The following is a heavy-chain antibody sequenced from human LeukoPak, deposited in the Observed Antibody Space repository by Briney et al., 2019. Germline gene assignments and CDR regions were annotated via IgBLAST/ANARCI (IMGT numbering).Heavy chain of an antibody. CDR1: GFTFSDYY. Sequence: GGSLRLSCAASGFTFSDYYMSWIRQAPGKGPEWISYISTSGTTTYHADSVKGRFTISRDDAKNSLYLQMNSLRADDTALYYCARVRGSYSVDYWGQGTLVTVSS. CDR3: ARVRGSYSVDY. D-gene: IGHD3-10*01. J-gene: IGHJ4*02. CDR2: ISTSGTTT. V-gene: IGHV3-11*04.